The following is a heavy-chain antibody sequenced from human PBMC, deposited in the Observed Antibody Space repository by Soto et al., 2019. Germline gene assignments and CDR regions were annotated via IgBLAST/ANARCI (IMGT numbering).Heavy chain of an antibody. D-gene: IGHD3-16*01. V-gene: IGHV1-69*01. Sequence: QVQLVQSGAEVKKPGSSVKVSCKASGGTFSSYAISWVRQAPGQGLEWMGGIIPIFGTANYAQKFQGRVTITADESTSTAYMELSSLRSEDTAVYYCAKDKNHDYVGNSGSFDYWGQGTLVTVSS. CDR2: IIPIFGTA. CDR1: GGTFSSYA. J-gene: IGHJ4*02. CDR3: AKDKNHDYVGNSGSFDY.